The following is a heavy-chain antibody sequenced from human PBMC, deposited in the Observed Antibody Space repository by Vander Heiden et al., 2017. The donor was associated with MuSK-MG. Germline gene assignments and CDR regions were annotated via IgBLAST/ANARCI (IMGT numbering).Heavy chain of an antibody. CDR1: GGSISFYH. J-gene: IGHJ5*02. CDR2: SYYSGST. Sequence: QLQLQESGPGLVTPSETLTHTFPYPGGSISFYHWSWIRQPPGKVPEWIRYSYYSGSTTYNPSLKSRVTISVDTSKNQFSLKLSSVTAADTAVYYCAGSWRTGAYNWFDPWGQGTLVTVSS. D-gene: IGHD7-27*01. V-gene: IGHV4-59*08. CDR3: AGSWRTGAYNWFDP.